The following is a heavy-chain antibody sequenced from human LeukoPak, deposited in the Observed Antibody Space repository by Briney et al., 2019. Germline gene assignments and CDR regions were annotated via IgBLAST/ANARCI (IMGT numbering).Heavy chain of an antibody. CDR1: GFTITDHH. CDR2: ISGSGGST. V-gene: IGHV3-23*01. Sequence: PGGSLRLSCAASGFTITDHHMDWVRQAPGTGLEWVSVISGSGGSTVHADSVKGRFTISRDNSKNTLYLQMNSLRAEDTAVCYCAKDMDVSIYGYNFDYWGQGTLVTVSS. CDR3: AKDMDVSIYGYNFDY. D-gene: IGHD5-24*01. J-gene: IGHJ4*02.